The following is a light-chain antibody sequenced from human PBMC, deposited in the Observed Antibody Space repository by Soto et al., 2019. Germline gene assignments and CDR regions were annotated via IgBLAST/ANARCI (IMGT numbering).Light chain of an antibody. CDR2: EVT. J-gene: IGLJ1*01. CDR3: TSHAGTNNFPYV. V-gene: IGLV2-8*01. CDR1: SSDVGAYNY. Sequence: QCVLTQPPSASGSPGQSVTISCTGTSSDVGAYNYVPWYQHRPGKAPKLMIYEVTKRPSGVPDRFSGAKSGNTASLTVSGLQAEDEADYYCTSHAGTNNFPYVFGTGTKLTVL.